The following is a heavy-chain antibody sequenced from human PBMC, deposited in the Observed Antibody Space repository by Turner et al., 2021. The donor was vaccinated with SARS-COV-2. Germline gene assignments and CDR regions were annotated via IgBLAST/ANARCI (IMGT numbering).Heavy chain of an antibody. Sequence: QVQLQESGPGLVKPSQTLSLTCTVSGGSISSGDYYWSWIRQPPGKGLEWIGYIYYSGSTYYNPSLKSRLTISVDTSKNRFSLKLSSVTAADTAVYYCARVVVLRRAYFDYWGQGTLVTVSS. D-gene: IGHD2-8*01. CDR2: IYYSGST. V-gene: IGHV4-30-4*01. J-gene: IGHJ4*02. CDR3: ARVVVLRRAYFDY. CDR1: GGSISSGDYY.